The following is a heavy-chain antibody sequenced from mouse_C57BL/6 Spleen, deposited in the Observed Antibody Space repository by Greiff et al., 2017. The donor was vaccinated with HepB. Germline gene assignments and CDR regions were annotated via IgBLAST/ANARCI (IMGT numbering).Heavy chain of an antibody. Sequence: VQLVESGAELVRPGASVTLSCKASGYTFTDYEMHWVKQTPVHGLEWIGAIDPETGGTAYNQKFKGKAILTADKSSSTAYMELRSLTSEDSAVYYCTRNYGSSLAWFAYWGQGTLVTVSA. J-gene: IGHJ3*01. V-gene: IGHV1-15*01. CDR1: GYTFTDYE. D-gene: IGHD1-1*01. CDR3: TRNYGSSLAWFAY. CDR2: IDPETGGT.